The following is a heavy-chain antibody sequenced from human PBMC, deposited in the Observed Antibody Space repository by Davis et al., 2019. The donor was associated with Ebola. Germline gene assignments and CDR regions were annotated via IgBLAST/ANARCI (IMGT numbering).Heavy chain of an antibody. D-gene: IGHD1-26*01. Sequence: SVKVSCKASGGSFSSYAISWVRQAPGQGLEWMGGIIPIFGTANYAQKFQGRVTITADESASTAYMELSSLRSEDTAVYYCARGPWWWAIVGATHNDYWGQGTLVTVSS. CDR3: ARGPWWWAIVGATHNDY. CDR1: GGSFSSYA. J-gene: IGHJ4*02. V-gene: IGHV1-69*13. CDR2: IIPIFGTA.